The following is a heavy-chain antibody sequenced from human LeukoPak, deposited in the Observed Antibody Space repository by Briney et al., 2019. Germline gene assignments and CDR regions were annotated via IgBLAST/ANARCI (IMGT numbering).Heavy chain of an antibody. J-gene: IGHJ5*02. D-gene: IGHD4-17*01. CDR2: IYYSGDT. CDR1: GGSISSGDYY. CDR3: ARDYGNNWFDP. Sequence: SETLSLTCTVSGGSISSGDYYWSWIRQHPGKGLEWIGYIYYSGDTYYNPSLRSRVSISVDTSKNQFSLKLSSVTAADTAMYYCARDYGNNWFDPWGQGTLVTVSA. V-gene: IGHV4-31*03.